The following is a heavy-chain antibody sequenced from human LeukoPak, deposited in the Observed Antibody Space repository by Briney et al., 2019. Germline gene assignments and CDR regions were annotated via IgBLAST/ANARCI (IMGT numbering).Heavy chain of an antibody. CDR2: IYSGGST. CDR3: ARGPRHSSFWYRFDY. Sequence: GRSLRLSCAASGFTVSTNYMSWVRQAPGKGLEWVSVIYSGGSTYYADSVRGRFTISRDNSKNALYLQMNSLRAEDTALYYCARGPRHSSFWYRFDYWGQGTLVTVSS. V-gene: IGHV3-66*01. D-gene: IGHD6-19*01. CDR1: GFTVSTNY. J-gene: IGHJ4*02.